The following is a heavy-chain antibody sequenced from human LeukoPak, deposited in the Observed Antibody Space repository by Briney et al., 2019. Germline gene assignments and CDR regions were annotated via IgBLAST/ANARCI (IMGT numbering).Heavy chain of an antibody. J-gene: IGHJ6*02. CDR3: ARDVVNIVVVVAATPRYYYGMDV. D-gene: IGHD2-15*01. CDR1: GYTFTNYH. V-gene: IGHV1-18*01. Sequence: ASVKVSCKASGYTFTNYHIAWVRQAPGQGLEWMGWVSTNDGNTVYAQRLQGRVTMTTDTSTSVAYMELRSPTSDDTAVYYCARDVVNIVVVVAATPRYYYGMDVWGQGTTVTVSS. CDR2: VSTNDGNT.